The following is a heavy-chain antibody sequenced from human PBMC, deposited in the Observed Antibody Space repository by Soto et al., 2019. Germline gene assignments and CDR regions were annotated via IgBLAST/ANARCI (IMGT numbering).Heavy chain of an antibody. V-gene: IGHV1-69*13. CDR1: GGTFSSYA. J-gene: IGHJ6*02. Sequence: SVKVSCKASGGTFSSYAISWVRQAPGQGLEWMGGIIPIFGTANYAQKFQGRVTITADESTSTAYMELSSLRSEDTAVYYCARGVPTTNGGYYYYYYGMDVWGQGTTVTVSS. CDR2: IIPIFGTA. CDR3: ARGVPTTNGGYYYYYYGMDV. D-gene: IGHD5-12*01.